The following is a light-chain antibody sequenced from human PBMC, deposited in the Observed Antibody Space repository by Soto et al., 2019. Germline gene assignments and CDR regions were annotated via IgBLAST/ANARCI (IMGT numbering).Light chain of an antibody. CDR1: QSVSTN. V-gene: IGKV3-15*01. CDR3: QQYDLATG. J-gene: IGKJ4*01. Sequence: EIVMTQSPDTLSVSPGERATLSCRASQSVSTNLAWYQQKPGQAPRLLIFNASTRATGTAARFSGSGSGTEFKLTISRLQSEDFAVYYCQQYDLATGFGGGTKVEIK. CDR2: NAS.